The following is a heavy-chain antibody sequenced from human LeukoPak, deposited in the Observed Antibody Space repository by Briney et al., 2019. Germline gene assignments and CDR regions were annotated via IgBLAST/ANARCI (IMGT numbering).Heavy chain of an antibody. CDR1: GFIFGGYA. D-gene: IGHD3-22*01. CDR2: ISDGGKT. Sequence: GGSLRLSCAASGFIFGGYAMHWVRQAPGKGLQWLAVISDGGKTYYADSVKGRFTISRDNSKNTLYLQMNSLRAEDTAVYYCAKAKTMTHDAFDIWGQGTMVTVSS. CDR3: AKAKTMTHDAFDI. J-gene: IGHJ3*02. V-gene: IGHV3-30-3*01.